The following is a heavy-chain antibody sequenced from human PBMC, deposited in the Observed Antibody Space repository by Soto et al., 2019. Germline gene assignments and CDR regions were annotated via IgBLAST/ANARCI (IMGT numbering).Heavy chain of an antibody. D-gene: IGHD1-20*01. CDR3: ARGRTEYHWNDLDAFDI. Sequence: QVQLVESGGGVVQPGRSLRLSCAASGFTFSSYAMHWVRQAPGKGLEWVAVISYDGSNKYYADSVKGRFTISRDNSKNTLYLQMNSLRAEDTAVYYCARGRTEYHWNDLDAFDIWGQGTMVTVSS. CDR1: GFTFSSYA. CDR2: ISYDGSNK. J-gene: IGHJ3*02. V-gene: IGHV3-30-3*01.